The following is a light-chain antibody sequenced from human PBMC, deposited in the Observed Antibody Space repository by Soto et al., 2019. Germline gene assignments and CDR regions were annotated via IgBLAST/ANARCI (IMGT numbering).Light chain of an antibody. CDR2: AAS. CDR1: QAVSSN. CDR3: QHYNNWPFT. Sequence: EIVMTQSPATLSVSPGEIATLSCSASQAVSSNLAWYQQKPGQAPMLLIYAASTRSAGIPDRFSGSGSGTGFTLTLTSLQSEDFAVYYCQHYNNWPFTFGPGTKVDIK. V-gene: IGKV3-15*01. J-gene: IGKJ3*01.